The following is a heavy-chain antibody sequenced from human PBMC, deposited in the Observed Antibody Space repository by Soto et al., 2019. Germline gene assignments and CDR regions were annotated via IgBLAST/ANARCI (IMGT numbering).Heavy chain of an antibody. D-gene: IGHD2-2*02. CDR2: IYYSRSP. J-gene: IGHJ4*02. CDR3: AREHCSDTNCYSLVDY. Sequence: PDTLSLTCTVSGYSVRTYYWSWIRQPPGKGLEWIGYIYYSRSPSYNPSLKSRVTMSLDTSKNQLSLKLSSVTAADTAVYYCAREHCSDTNCYSLVDYWGLGNLVTVSS. V-gene: IGHV4-59*02. CDR1: GYSVRTYY.